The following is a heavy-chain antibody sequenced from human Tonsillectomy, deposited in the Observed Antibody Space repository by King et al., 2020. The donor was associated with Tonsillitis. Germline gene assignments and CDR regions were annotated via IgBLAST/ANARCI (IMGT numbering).Heavy chain of an antibody. Sequence: VQLQESGPGLVKPSETLSLTCTVSGGSISSYYWSWIRQPPGKGLEWIGYIYYSGSTNYNPSLKSRVTISVDTSKNQFSLKLSSVTAADTAVYYCARDLRYGGNSGGGDYWGHGTLVTVSS. J-gene: IGHJ4*01. CDR1: GGSISSYY. D-gene: IGHD4-23*01. CDR2: IYYSGST. V-gene: IGHV4-59*01. CDR3: ARDLRYGGNSGGGDY.